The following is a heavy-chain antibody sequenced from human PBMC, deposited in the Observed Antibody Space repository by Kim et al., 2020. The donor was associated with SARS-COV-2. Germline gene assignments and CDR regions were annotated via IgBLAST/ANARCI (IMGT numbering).Heavy chain of an antibody. J-gene: IGHJ4*02. CDR3: ATVAGGSGFNPPPDY. CDR2: FDPEDGET. D-gene: IGHD1-26*01. Sequence: ASVKVSCKVSGYTLTELSMHWVRQAPGKGLEWMGGFDPEDGETIYAQKFQGRVTMTEDTSTDTAYMELSSLRSEDTAVYYCATVAGGSGFNPPPDYWGQGSLVTVSS. V-gene: IGHV1-24*01. CDR1: GYTLTELS.